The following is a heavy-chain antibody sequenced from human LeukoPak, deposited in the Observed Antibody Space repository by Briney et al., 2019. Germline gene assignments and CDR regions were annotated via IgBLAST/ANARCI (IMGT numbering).Heavy chain of an antibody. CDR3: ARETGLRPNFDY. J-gene: IGHJ4*02. V-gene: IGHV1-2*02. Sequence: ASVKVSCKASGYTFTGYYMHWVRQAPGQGLEWMGWINPNSGGTNYAQKFQGRVTMTRDTSISTAYMGLSRLRSDDTAVYYCARETGLRPNFDYWGQGTLVTVSS. CDR1: GYTFTGYY. CDR2: INPNSGGT. D-gene: IGHD5-12*01.